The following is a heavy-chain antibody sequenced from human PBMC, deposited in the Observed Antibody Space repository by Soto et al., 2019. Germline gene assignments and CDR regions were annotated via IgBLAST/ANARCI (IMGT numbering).Heavy chain of an antibody. V-gene: IGHV1-69*01. Sequence: QVQLVQSGAEVKKPGSSVKVSCKASGGTFSSYAISWVRQAPGQGLEWMGGIIPIFGTANYAQKFQGRVTSTAGEATSTAYMELSSLRSEDTAVYYWARWGYSSAGGDYYYGMDVWGQGTTVTVSS. J-gene: IGHJ6*02. CDR1: GGTFSSYA. CDR2: IIPIFGTA. CDR3: ARWGYSSAGGDYYYGMDV. D-gene: IGHD6-25*01.